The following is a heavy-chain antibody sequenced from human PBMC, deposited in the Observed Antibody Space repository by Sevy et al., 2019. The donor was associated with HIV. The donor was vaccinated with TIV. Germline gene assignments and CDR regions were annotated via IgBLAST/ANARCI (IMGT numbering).Heavy chain of an antibody. CDR3: VRDTQFGFDY. CDR1: GFRFSDEP. D-gene: IGHD3-16*01. CDR2: IRSDSSVT. Sequence: GGSLRLSCVASGFRFSDEPMNWVRQAPGKGREWISNIRSDSSVTSYADTVRGRFTVSRDKARNSLSLQLNSLRDEDTALYYCVRDTQFGFDYWGQGTLVTVSS. V-gene: IGHV3-48*02. J-gene: IGHJ4*02.